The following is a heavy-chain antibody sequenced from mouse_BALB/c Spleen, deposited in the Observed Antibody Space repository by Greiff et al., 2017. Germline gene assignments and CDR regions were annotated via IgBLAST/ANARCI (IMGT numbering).Heavy chain of an antibody. V-gene: IGHV2-9*02. Sequence: VQGVESGPGLVAPSQSLSITCTVSGFSLTSYGVHWVRQPPGKGLEWLGVIWAGGSTNCNSALMSRLSISKDNSKSQVFLKMNSLQTDDTAMYYCARESLPLYYDYDAWFAYWGQGTLVTVSA. CDR3: ARESLPLYYDYDAWFAY. CDR2: IWAGGST. CDR1: GFSLTSYG. D-gene: IGHD2-4*01. J-gene: IGHJ3*01.